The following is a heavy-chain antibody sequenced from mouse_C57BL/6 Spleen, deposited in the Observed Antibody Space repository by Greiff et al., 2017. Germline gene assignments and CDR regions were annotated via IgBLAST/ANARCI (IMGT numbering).Heavy chain of an antibody. J-gene: IGHJ1*03. Sequence: QVQLKQPGAELVKPGASVKMSCKASGYTFTSYWITWVKQRPGQGLEWIGDIYPGSGSTNYNEKFKGKATLTVDTSSSTAYMQLSSLTSDDSAVYYCAREDYGYWYFDVWGTGTTVTVSS. D-gene: IGHD1-1*01. CDR2: IYPGSGST. V-gene: IGHV1-55*01. CDR3: AREDYGYWYFDV. CDR1: GYTFTSYW.